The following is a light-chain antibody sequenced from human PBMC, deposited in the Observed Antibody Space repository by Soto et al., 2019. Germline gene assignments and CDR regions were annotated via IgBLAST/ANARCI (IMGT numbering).Light chain of an antibody. J-gene: IGLJ1*01. CDR1: SSDVGGYNY. Sequence: QSALTQPASVSGSPGQSITISCTGTSSDVGGYNYVSWYQQHPGQAPTLMIYDVSNRPSGVSNRFSGSKSGNTASLTVSGLQAEDEADNYCSASTSNGTYVVGTGTKLTVL. CDR3: SASTSNGTYV. V-gene: IGLV2-14*01. CDR2: DVS.